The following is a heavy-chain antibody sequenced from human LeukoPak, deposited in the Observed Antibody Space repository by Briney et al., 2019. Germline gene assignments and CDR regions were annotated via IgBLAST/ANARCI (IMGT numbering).Heavy chain of an antibody. CDR2: IYYSGST. CDR3: ARDIRGYGDFDS. V-gene: IGHV4-31*03. Sequence: PSQTLSLTCTVSGGSISSGGYSWSWIRQHPGQGLVWIGYIYYSGSTYYNPSLKSRVTISVYTAKNQFSLQLSSVTAADTAVYYCARDIRGYGDFDSWGQGTLVTVSS. D-gene: IGHD4-17*01. CDR1: GGSISSGGYS. J-gene: IGHJ4*02.